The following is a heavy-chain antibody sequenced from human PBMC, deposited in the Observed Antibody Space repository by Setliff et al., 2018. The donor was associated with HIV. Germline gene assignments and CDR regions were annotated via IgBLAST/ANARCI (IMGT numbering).Heavy chain of an antibody. V-gene: IGHV4-61*09. Sequence: SETLSLTCTVSGGSISSSSYFWNWIRQPAGKALEWIGHISISGTTNFNPSLKSRVTISVDTSKNQFSLRLTSVTAADTAVYYCVHSLLGAPMVDYWGQGTLVTVSS. CDR1: GGSISSSSYF. CDR2: ISISGTT. CDR3: VHSLLGAPMVDY. J-gene: IGHJ4*02. D-gene: IGHD3-16*01.